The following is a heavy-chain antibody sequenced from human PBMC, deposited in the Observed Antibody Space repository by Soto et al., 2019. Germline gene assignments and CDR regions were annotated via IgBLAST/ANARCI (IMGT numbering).Heavy chain of an antibody. CDR1: GGSILDSTYY. J-gene: IGHJ5*02. CDR3: ARQASGYYYGWFDP. Sequence: QLLLQESGPGLVKPSETLSLTCTVSGGSILDSTYYWAWIRQSPGKGLEWIGTIFYSGVTFYTPSLKSRVPRSVDTSNNQFSLKLSSATAAATAVYYCARQASGYYYGWFDPWGQGTLVTVSS. D-gene: IGHD3-22*01. CDR2: IFYSGVT. V-gene: IGHV4-39*01.